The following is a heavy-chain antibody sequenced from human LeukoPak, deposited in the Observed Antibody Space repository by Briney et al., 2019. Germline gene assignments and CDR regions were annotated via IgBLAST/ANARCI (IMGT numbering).Heavy chain of an antibody. CDR3: ARAGWFGESHYYYGMDV. J-gene: IGHJ6*02. D-gene: IGHD3-10*01. V-gene: IGHV3-53*04. CDR2: IYSGGST. CDR1: GFTVSSNY. Sequence: TGGSLRLSCAASGFTVSSNYMSWVRQAPGKGLEWVSVIYSGGSTYYADSVKGRFTISRHNFKNTLYLQMNSLRAEDTAVYYCARAGWFGESHYYYGMDVWGQGTTVTVSS.